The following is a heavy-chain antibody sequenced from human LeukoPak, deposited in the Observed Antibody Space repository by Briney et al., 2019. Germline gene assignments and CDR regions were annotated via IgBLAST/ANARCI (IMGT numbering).Heavy chain of an antibody. CDR2: IYSGGST. V-gene: IGHV3-53*01. J-gene: IGHJ6*03. CDR3: ARSGTAGYTYYYYMDV. CDR1: GFTVSSNY. Sequence: PGGSLRLSCAASGFTVSSNYMSWVRQAPGKGLEWVSVIYSGGSTYYADSVKGRFTISRDNSKNTLYLQVNSLRAEDTAVYYCARSGTAGYTYYYYMDVWGKGTTVTVSS. D-gene: IGHD5-24*01.